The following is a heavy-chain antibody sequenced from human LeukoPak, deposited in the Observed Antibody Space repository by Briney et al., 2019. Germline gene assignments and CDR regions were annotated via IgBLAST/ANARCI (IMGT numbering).Heavy chain of an antibody. D-gene: IGHD5-18*01. Sequence: GGSLRLSCAASGFTFSSYAMSWVRQAPGKGLEWVSAISGSGGSTYYADSVKGRFTISRDNSKSTLYLQMNSLRAEDTAVYYCAKVDGYSYGPFDYWGQGTLVTVSS. CDR1: GFTFSSYA. CDR2: ISGSGGST. V-gene: IGHV3-23*01. CDR3: AKVDGYSYGPFDY. J-gene: IGHJ4*02.